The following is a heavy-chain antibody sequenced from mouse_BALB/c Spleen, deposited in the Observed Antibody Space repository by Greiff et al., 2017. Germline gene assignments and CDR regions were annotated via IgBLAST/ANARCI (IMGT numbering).Heavy chain of an antibody. V-gene: IGHV3-8*02. Sequence: DVQLVESGPSLVKPSQTLSLTCSVTGDSITSGYWNWIRKFPGNKLEYMGYISYSGSTYYNPSLKSRISITRDTSKNQYYLQLNSVTTEDTATYYCARYGSSYDYAMDYWGQGTSVTVSA. CDR1: GDSITSGY. CDR3: ARYGSSYDYAMDY. CDR2: ISYSGST. D-gene: IGHD1-1*01. J-gene: IGHJ4*01.